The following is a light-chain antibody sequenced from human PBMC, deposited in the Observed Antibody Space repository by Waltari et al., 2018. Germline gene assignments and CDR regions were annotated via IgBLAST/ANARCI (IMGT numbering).Light chain of an antibody. CDR3: QQHGTLPAT. CDR2: RAS. V-gene: IGKV3-20*01. Sequence: EIVLPPPPATASLSPGERVTLSCRASRSFSSCRLAWYQQKPGQAPRLVSERASRRATGIPDRFSGSGSGTDFSLTISRLEPEDFAVYYCQQHGTLPATFGQGTKVEIK. J-gene: IGKJ1*01. CDR1: RSFSSCR.